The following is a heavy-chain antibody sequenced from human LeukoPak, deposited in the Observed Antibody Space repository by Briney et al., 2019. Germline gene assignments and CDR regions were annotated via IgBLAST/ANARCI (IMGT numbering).Heavy chain of an antibody. Sequence: PSETLSLTCAVSGCSISSGYYWGWIRQPPGKGLEWIGSIYHSGSTYYNPSLKSRVTISVDTSKNQFSLKLSSVTAADTAVYYCAIGFEYYYMDVWGKGTTVTVSS. CDR1: GCSISSGYY. V-gene: IGHV4-38-2*01. CDR2: IYHSGST. J-gene: IGHJ6*03. D-gene: IGHD3-9*01. CDR3: AIGFEYYYMDV.